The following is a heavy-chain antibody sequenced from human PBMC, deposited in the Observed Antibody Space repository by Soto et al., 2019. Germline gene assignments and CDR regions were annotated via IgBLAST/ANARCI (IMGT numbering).Heavy chain of an antibody. D-gene: IGHD7-27*01. Sequence: KASETLSLTCTVSGGSISSGGYYWSWIRQHPGKGLEWIGYIYYSGSTYYDPSLKSRVTISVDTSKNQFSLKLSSVTAADTAVYYCARPGYSNWGLQNGFDPWGQGALVTV. CDR3: ARPGYSNWGLQNGFDP. CDR1: GGSISSGGYY. CDR2: IYYSGST. V-gene: IGHV4-31*03. J-gene: IGHJ5*02.